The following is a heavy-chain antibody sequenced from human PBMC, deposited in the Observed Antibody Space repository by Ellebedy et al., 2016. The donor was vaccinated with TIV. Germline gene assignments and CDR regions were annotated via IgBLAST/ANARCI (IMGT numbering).Heavy chain of an antibody. CDR2: ISPYNGNT. D-gene: IGHD5-12*01. J-gene: IGHJ4*02. Sequence: AASVKVSCKASGYTFTSYGISWVRQAPGQGLEWMGWISPYNGNTNYAQKFQGRVTMTTETSTSTAYMELRSLRSDDTAVYYCARGSFGYASYYFDYWGQGTLVTVSS. CDR3: ARGSFGYASYYFDY. V-gene: IGHV1-18*01. CDR1: GYTFTSYG.